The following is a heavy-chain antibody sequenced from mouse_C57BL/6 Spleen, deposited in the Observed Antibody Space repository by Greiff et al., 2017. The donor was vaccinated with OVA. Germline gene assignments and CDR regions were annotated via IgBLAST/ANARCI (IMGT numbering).Heavy chain of an antibody. CDR2: IYPGDGDT. V-gene: IGHV1-82*01. J-gene: IGHJ2*01. D-gene: IGHD2-3*01. CDR1: GYAFSSSW. Sequence: QVQLQQSGPELVKPGASVKISCKASGYAFSSSWMNWVKQRPGKGLEWIGRIYPGDGDTNYNGKFKGKATLTADKSSSTAYMQLSSLTSEDSAVYFCARGWLLRGEYFDYWGQGTTLTVSS. CDR3: ARGWLLRGEYFDY.